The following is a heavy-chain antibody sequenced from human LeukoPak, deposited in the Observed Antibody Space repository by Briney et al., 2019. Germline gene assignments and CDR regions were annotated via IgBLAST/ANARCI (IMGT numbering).Heavy chain of an antibody. CDR1: GYTFTSYG. D-gene: IGHD2-2*01. CDR2: ISAYNGNT. J-gene: IGHJ6*03. Sequence: ASVKLSCKASGYTFTSYGISWVRQAPGHGLEWMGWISAYNGNTNYAQKLQGRVTMTTDTATRTAYMELRSLRSDDTAVYYCARDDYCSSTSCYYYYMDVWGKGTTVTVSS. V-gene: IGHV1-18*01. CDR3: ARDDYCSSTSCYYYYMDV.